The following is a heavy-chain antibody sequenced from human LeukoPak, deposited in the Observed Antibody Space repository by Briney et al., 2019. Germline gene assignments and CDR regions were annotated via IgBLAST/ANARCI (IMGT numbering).Heavy chain of an antibody. Sequence: GESLKISCKGSGYSFTSYWIGWVRQMPGKGLEWMGIIYPGDSDTRYSPSFQGQVTISADKSIGTAYLQWSSLKASDTAMYYCARRSRNYYDSSGLIDYWGQGTLVTVSS. CDR2: IYPGDSDT. J-gene: IGHJ4*02. D-gene: IGHD3-22*01. CDR1: GYSFTSYW. CDR3: ARRSRNYYDSSGLIDY. V-gene: IGHV5-51*01.